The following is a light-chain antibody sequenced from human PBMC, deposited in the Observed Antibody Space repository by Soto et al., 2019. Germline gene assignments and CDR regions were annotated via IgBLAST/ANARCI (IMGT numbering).Light chain of an antibody. CDR1: SSDVGGYNY. CDR3: TSYTSSSTLYV. Sequence: QSALTQPASWSGSPGQSITISCTGTSSDVGGYNYVSWYQQHPGKAPKLMIYDVRNRASGASNRFSGSKSGNTASLTISGLQAEDEADYYCTSYTSSSTLYVFGTGTKVTVL. V-gene: IGLV2-14*01. CDR2: DVR. J-gene: IGLJ1*01.